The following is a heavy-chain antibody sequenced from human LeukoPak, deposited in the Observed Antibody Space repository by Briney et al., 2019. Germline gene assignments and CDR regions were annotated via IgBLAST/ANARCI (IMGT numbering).Heavy chain of an antibody. CDR2: IYYSGTT. D-gene: IGHD6-13*01. Sequence: SETLSLTCTVSGGSISSYYWSWIRQPPGKGLERSGYIYYSGTTNYNPSLKSRVTIAVDTSKNQFSLKLSSVTAADTAVYYCARGVYIAAAQYGYWGQGTLVTVSS. CDR1: GGSISSYY. CDR3: ARGVYIAAAQYGY. V-gene: IGHV4-59*01. J-gene: IGHJ4*02.